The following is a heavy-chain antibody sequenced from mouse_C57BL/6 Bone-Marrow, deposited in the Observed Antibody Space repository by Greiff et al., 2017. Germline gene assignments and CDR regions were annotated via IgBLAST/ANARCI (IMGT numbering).Heavy chain of an antibody. D-gene: IGHD1-1*01. CDR3: AREDYGTLYCDY. Sequence: EVKLMESGGGLVKPGGSLKLSCAASGFTFSSYAMSWVRQTPEKRLEWVATISDGGSYTYYPDNVKGRFTISRDNDKNNLYLQMSHLKSEDTAMYYCAREDYGTLYCDYWGQGTTLTVSS. V-gene: IGHV5-4*01. CDR1: GFTFSSYA. J-gene: IGHJ2*01. CDR2: ISDGGSYT.